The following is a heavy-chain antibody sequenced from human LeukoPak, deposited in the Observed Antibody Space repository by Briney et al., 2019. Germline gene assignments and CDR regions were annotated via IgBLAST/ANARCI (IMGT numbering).Heavy chain of an antibody. D-gene: IGHD6-19*01. CDR3: TRGGGSGWYPNYFDY. CDR2: ISGSGGST. V-gene: IGHV3-23*01. CDR1: GFTFSSYA. Sequence: GGSLRLSCAASGFTFSSYAMSWVRQAPGKGLEWVSAISGSGGSTYYADSVKGRFTISRDNSKNTVYLQMNSLRVEDTAVYYCTRGGGSGWYPNYFDYWGQGTLVTVSS. J-gene: IGHJ4*02.